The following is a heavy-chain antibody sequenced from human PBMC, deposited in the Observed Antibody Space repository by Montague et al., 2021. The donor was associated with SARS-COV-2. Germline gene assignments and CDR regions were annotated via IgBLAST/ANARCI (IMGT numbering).Heavy chain of an antibody. Sequence: SLRLSCAASGFTFSNYDMNWVRQAPGKGPEWISYTSTSAYTTSYAGSVKGRFTISRDNGKNSLYLQMNSLRVEDTAVYYCTRGYRSIVGDGLDIWGQGTKVTVSS. CDR3: TRGYRSIVGDGLDI. CDR2: TSTSAYTT. CDR1: GFTFSNYD. D-gene: IGHD3-16*02. V-gene: IGHV3-48*03. J-gene: IGHJ3*02.